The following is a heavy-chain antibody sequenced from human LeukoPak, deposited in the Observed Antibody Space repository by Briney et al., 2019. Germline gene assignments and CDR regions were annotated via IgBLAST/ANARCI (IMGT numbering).Heavy chain of an antibody. V-gene: IGHV1-18*01. J-gene: IGHJ6*03. Sequence: VKVSCKASGYTFTSYGISWVRQPPGQGLEWMGWISAYNGNTNYAQKLQGRVTMTTDTSTSTAYMELRSLRSDDTAVYYCARRRRYYYYMDVWGKGTTVTVSS. CDR1: GYTFTSYG. CDR3: ARRRRYYYYMDV. CDR2: ISAYNGNT.